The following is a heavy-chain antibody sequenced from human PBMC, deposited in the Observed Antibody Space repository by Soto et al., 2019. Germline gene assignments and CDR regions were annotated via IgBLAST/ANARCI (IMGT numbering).Heavy chain of an antibody. Sequence: SETLSLTCAVYGGSFSDYYWSWIRQTPEKGQEWIGEVSHSGSTTYNPSLKNRVTIAIDTSKNQFSLTLNSVTAADTAMYFCAREEPASRHHDYWGQGNLVTVSS. CDR2: VSHSGST. V-gene: IGHV4-34*01. J-gene: IGHJ4*02. CDR3: AREEPASRHHDY. D-gene: IGHD1-26*01. CDR1: GGSFSDYY.